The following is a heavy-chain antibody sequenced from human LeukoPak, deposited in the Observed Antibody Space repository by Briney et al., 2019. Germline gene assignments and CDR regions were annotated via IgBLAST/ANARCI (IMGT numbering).Heavy chain of an antibody. D-gene: IGHD3-16*01. J-gene: IGHJ3*01. Sequence: SETLSLTCTVSGGSISGSTYYWGWIRQPPGKGLEWIGYIYYSGSTNYNPSLKSRVTISVDTSKNQFSLKLSSVTAADTAVYYCARDRGGYSPTDAFDLWGQGTMVTVSS. CDR3: ARDRGGYSPTDAFDL. CDR1: GGSISGSTYY. CDR2: IYYSGST. V-gene: IGHV4-61*01.